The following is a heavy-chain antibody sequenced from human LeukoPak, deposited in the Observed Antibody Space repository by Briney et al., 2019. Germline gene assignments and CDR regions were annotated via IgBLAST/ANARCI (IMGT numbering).Heavy chain of an antibody. J-gene: IGHJ4*02. Sequence: GGSLRLSCAASGFTFSNYWMHWVRQAPGKGLVWVSRINSDGSSTSYADSVKGRFTISRDNAKNMIYLQLSSLKAEDTAVYYCAKERSLEIAVAGTIFDYWGQGTLVTVSS. D-gene: IGHD6-19*01. CDR2: INSDGSST. V-gene: IGHV3-74*01. CDR1: GFTFSNYW. CDR3: AKERSLEIAVAGTIFDY.